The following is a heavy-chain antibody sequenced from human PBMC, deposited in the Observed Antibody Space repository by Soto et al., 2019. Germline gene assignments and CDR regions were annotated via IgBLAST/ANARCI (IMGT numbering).Heavy chain of an antibody. V-gene: IGHV4-39*01. CDR1: GGSISTSRSY. J-gene: IGHJ5*02. D-gene: IGHD7-27*01. CDR3: ARQLTTGDTALWFDL. CDR2: IFYSGST. Sequence: SETLSLTCSVSGGSISTSRSYWAWIRQPPGKGLEWLANIFYSGSTFYNPSLASRVSVSVDTSKNEFSLKLRSVTAADTAVYYCARQLTTGDTALWFDLWGKGTLVTVFS.